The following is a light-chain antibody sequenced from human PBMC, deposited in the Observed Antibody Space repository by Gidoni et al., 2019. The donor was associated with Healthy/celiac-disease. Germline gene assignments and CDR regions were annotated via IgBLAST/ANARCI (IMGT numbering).Light chain of an antibody. CDR1: QGISSY. CDR2: AAS. V-gene: IGKV1-9*01. CDR3: QQLNSYQLT. Sequence: IQLTQSPSFLSASVGDRVTITCWASQGISSYLAWYQQKPGKAPKLLIYAASTLQSGVPSRFSGSGSGTEFTLTISSLQPEDFATYYCQQLNSYQLTFGGGTKVEIK. J-gene: IGKJ4*01.